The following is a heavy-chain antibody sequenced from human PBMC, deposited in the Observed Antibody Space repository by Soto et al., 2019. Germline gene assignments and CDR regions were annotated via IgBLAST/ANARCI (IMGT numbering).Heavy chain of an antibody. CDR2: MNPNSGNT. V-gene: IGHV1-8*01. J-gene: IGHJ4*02. D-gene: IGHD2-2*01. CDR3: ATSCSSSGCYFDY. Sequence: GASVKVSCKASGYTFTSYDINWVRQATGQGLEYLGWMNPNSGNTAYVQKFQGRVTMTWDTSITTAYMELSSLRSEDTAVYYCATSCSSSGCYFDYWGQGTLVTVSS. CDR1: GYTFTSYD.